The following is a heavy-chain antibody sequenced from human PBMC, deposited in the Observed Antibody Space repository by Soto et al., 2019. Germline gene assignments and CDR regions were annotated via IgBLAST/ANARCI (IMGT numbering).Heavy chain of an antibody. J-gene: IGHJ4*02. Sequence: GGTLRRSCAASRFTLRRYSLNLVRQAPGKGLEWVSSISSTTNYIYYADSMKGRFTVSRDNAKNSVYLDMNSLSAEDTAVYYCARESEDLTSNFDYWGQGTLVTVSS. V-gene: IGHV3-21*01. CDR3: ARESEDLTSNFDY. CDR2: ISSTTNYI. CDR1: RFTLRRYS.